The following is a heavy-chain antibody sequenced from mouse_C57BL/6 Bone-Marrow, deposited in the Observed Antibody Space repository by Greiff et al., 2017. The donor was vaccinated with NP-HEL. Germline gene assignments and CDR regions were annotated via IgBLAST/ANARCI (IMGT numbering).Heavy chain of an antibody. D-gene: IGHD4-1*01. V-gene: IGHV7-1*01. Sequence: EVKLVESGGGLVQSGRSLRLSCATSGFTFSDFYMEWVRQAPGKGLEWIAASRNKANDYTTEYSASVKGRFIVSRDTSQSILYLQMNALRAEDTAIYYCARDAPNFYYAMDYWGQGTSVTVSS. J-gene: IGHJ4*01. CDR1: GFTFSDFY. CDR2: SRNKANDYTT. CDR3: ARDAPNFYYAMDY.